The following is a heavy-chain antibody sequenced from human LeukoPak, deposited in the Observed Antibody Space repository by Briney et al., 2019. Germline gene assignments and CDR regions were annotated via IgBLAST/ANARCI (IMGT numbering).Heavy chain of an antibody. CDR3: AKESNFGGDCYGMDV. J-gene: IGHJ6*04. CDR2: ISWNSGSI. Sequence: GGSLRLSCAASGFTFDDYAMHWVRQAPGKGLEWVSGISWNSGSIGYADSVKGRFTISRDNAKNSLYLQMNSLRAEDMALYYCAKESNFGGDCYGMDVWGKGTTVTVSS. D-gene: IGHD2-21*01. CDR1: GFTFDDYA. V-gene: IGHV3-9*03.